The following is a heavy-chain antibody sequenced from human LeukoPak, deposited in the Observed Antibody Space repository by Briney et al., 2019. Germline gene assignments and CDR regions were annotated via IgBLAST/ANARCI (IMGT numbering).Heavy chain of an antibody. CDR2: ISSSGSTI. CDR3: ARSILTEYYYDSSGPSPLDY. J-gene: IGHJ4*02. D-gene: IGHD3-22*01. CDR1: GFTFSDYY. V-gene: IGHV3-11*01. Sequence: PGGSLRLSCAASGFTFSDYYMSWIRQAPGKGLEWVSYISSSGSTIYYADSVKGRFTISRDNAKNSLYLQMNSLRAEDTAVYYCARSILTEYYYDSSGPSPLDYWGQGTLVTVSS.